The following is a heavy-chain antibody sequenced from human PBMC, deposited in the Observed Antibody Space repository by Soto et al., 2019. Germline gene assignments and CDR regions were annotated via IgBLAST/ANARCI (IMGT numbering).Heavy chain of an antibody. CDR3: AKGADSHGYGMDV. CDR1: GFTFDDYA. D-gene: IGHD5-18*01. J-gene: IGHJ6*02. CDR2: ISWNSGSI. V-gene: IGHV3-9*01. Sequence: EVQLVESGGGLVQPGRSLRLSCAASGFTFDDYAMHWVRQAPGKGLEWVSGISWNSGSIGYADSVKGRFTISRDNAKNSLYLQMNSLRAEDTALYYCAKGADSHGYGMDVWGQGTTVTVSS.